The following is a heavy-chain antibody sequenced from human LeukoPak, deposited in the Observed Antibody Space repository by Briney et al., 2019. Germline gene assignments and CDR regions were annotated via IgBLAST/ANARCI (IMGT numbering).Heavy chain of an antibody. CDR1: GFNFRNAW. J-gene: IGHJ3*02. D-gene: IGHD3-22*01. CDR3: ARDYDSSGYYPDAFDI. V-gene: IGHV3-30-3*01. Sequence: GGSLRLSCTASGFNFRNAWRCWVRQAPGKGLEGVAVISYDGSNKYYADSVKGRFTISRDNSKNTLYLQMNSLRAEDTAVYYCARDYDSSGYYPDAFDIWGQGTMVTVSS. CDR2: ISYDGSNK.